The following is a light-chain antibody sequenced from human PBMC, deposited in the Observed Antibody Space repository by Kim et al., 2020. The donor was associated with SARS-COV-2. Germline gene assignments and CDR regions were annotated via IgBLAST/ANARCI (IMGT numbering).Light chain of an antibody. CDR2: DAS. V-gene: IGKV3-11*01. CDR3: LQRNHWPRT. CDR1: RSVSTD. Sequence: EVVLTQSPATLSLSPGERATLSCRASRSVSTDLSGYQQKPGRAPRLLISDASDRATGIPARFGGSGLGTDFTLTISSLEPGDSAVYYCLQRNHWPRTFGGGTKVDIK. J-gene: IGKJ4*01.